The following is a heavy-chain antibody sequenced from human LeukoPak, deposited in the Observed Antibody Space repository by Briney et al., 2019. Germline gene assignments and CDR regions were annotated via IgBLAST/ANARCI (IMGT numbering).Heavy chain of an antibody. Sequence: ASVKVSCKASGYTFTSYGISWVRQAPGQGLEWMGRINPNSGGTNYAQKFQGRVTVTRDTSISTAYMELSRLRSDDTAVYYCARDTGGSGAFDIWGQGTMVTVPS. V-gene: IGHV1-2*06. J-gene: IGHJ3*02. D-gene: IGHD3-10*01. CDR3: ARDTGGSGAFDI. CDR2: INPNSGGT. CDR1: GYTFTSYG.